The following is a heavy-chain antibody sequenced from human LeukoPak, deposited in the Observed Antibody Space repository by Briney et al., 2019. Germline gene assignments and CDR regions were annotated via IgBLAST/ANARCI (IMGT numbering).Heavy chain of an antibody. CDR3: ARDCCASGSYDY. D-gene: IGHD3-10*01. CDR2: INQVGSDI. V-gene: IGHV3-7*01. CDR1: GFYFSGYE. J-gene: IGHJ4*02. Sequence: GGSLRLSCAASGFYFSGYEMNWVRQAPGKGPEWVGNINQVGSDIYYVDSVKGRFTISRDNAKNSLFLQMNSLRAEDTAVYYCARDCCASGSYDYWGQGTLVTVSS.